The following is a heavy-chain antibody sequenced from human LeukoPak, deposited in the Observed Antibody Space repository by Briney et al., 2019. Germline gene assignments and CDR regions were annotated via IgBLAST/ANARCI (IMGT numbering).Heavy chain of an antibody. CDR1: GFTFSSYW. CDR3: ARAHANYYYYYMDV. Sequence: GGSLRLSCAASGFTFSSYWMSWVRQAPGKGLEWVANIKQDGSEKYYVDSVKGRFTISRDNAKKSLYLQMNTLTAEDTAVYYCARAHANYYYYYMDVWGKGTTVTVSS. V-gene: IGHV3-7*01. CDR2: IKQDGSEK. J-gene: IGHJ6*03.